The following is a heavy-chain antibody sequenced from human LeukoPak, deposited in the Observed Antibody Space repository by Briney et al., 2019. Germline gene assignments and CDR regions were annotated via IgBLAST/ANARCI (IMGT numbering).Heavy chain of an antibody. CDR2: INHSGST. Sequence: SETLSLTCAVYGGSFSGYYWSWIRQPPGKGLEWIGEINHSGSTNYNPFLKSRVTISVDTSKNQFSLKLSSVTAADTAVYYCASPLLWFGDSAWGQGTLVTVSS. D-gene: IGHD3-10*01. CDR3: ASPLLWFGDSA. J-gene: IGHJ5*02. V-gene: IGHV4-34*01. CDR1: GGSFSGYY.